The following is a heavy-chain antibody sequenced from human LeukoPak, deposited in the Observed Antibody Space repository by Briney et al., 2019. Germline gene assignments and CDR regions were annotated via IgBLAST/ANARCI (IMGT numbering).Heavy chain of an antibody. Sequence: SETLSLTCSVSGGSIGSTSYYWGWIRQPPGKGLEWIGSIYYSGSTYYNSSLKSRLTISPDTSKNQFSLKLRSVTAADTAVYYCASGYYGSGMAGNAFDIWGQGTMVTVSS. CDR1: GGSIGSTSYY. D-gene: IGHD3-10*01. J-gene: IGHJ3*02. V-gene: IGHV4-39*01. CDR3: ASGYYGSGMAGNAFDI. CDR2: IYYSGST.